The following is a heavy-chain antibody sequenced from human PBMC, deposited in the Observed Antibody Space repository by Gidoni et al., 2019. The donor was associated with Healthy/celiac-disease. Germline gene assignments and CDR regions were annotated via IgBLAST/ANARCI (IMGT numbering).Heavy chain of an antibody. J-gene: IGHJ3*02. CDR1: GFTFDDYS. Sequence: EVQLVESGGGLVQPGRSLRLSCAASGFTFDDYSMTWVWQAPGKGLEWVSGISWNSGSIGYADSVKGRFTISRDNAKNSLYLQMNSLRAEDTALYYCARTGGATTLAFDIWGQGTMVTVSS. CDR3: ARTGGATTLAFDI. D-gene: IGHD1-26*01. V-gene: IGHV3-9*01. CDR2: ISWNSGSI.